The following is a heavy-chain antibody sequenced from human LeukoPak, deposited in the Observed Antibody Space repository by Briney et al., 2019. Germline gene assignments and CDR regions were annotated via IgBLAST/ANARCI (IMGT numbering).Heavy chain of an antibody. Sequence: GGSLRLSCAVSGFAFSGFWISWSRQAPGKGLEWVASINSDGSEGYYADVVKGRFTISRDNAKNSLYLQINSLRAEDTAVYYCARSSYSSSSSVWGQGTMVTVSS. CDR3: ARSSYSSSSSV. CDR2: INSDGSEG. D-gene: IGHD6-6*01. CDR1: GFAFSGFW. V-gene: IGHV3-7*03. J-gene: IGHJ3*01.